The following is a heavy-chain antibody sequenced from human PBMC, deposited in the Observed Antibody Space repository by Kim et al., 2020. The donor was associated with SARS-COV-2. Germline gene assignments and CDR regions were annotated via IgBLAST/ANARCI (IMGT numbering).Heavy chain of an antibody. Sequence: GGSLRLSCAASGFTFSSYGMHWVRQAPGKGLEWVAVISYDGSNKYYADSVKGRFTISRDNSKNTLYLQMNSLRAEDTAVYYCAKGTTVEYCSGGSCYSGVGDDYWGQGTLVTVSS. D-gene: IGHD2-15*01. J-gene: IGHJ4*02. CDR2: ISYDGSNK. CDR3: AKGTTVEYCSGGSCYSGVGDDY. CDR1: GFTFSSYG. V-gene: IGHV3-30*18.